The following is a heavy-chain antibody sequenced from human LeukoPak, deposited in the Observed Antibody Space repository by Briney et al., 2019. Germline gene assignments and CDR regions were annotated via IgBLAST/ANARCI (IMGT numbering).Heavy chain of an antibody. CDR2: IIPILDIA. J-gene: IGHJ4*02. V-gene: IGHV1-69*04. CDR3: ARYYYDSSGYYPLDY. Sequence: ASVKVSCKASGGTFSSYAISWVRQAPGQGLEWMGRIIPILDIANYAQKFQGRVTITADKSTSTAYMELSSLRSEDTAVYYCARYYYDSSGYYPLDYWGQGTPVTVSS. D-gene: IGHD3-22*01. CDR1: GGTFSSYA.